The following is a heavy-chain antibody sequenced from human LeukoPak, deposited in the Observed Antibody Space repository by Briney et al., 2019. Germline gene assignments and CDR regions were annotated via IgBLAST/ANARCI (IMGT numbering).Heavy chain of an antibody. Sequence: SVKVSCKASGYTFTGYYIHWVRQAPGQGLEWMGRIIPIFGTANYAQKFQGRVTITTDESTSTAYMELSSLRSEDAAVYYCARERDSSLYAFDIWGQGTMVTVSS. J-gene: IGHJ3*02. CDR1: GYTFTGYY. CDR3: ARERDSSLYAFDI. CDR2: IIPIFGTA. V-gene: IGHV1-69*05. D-gene: IGHD3-22*01.